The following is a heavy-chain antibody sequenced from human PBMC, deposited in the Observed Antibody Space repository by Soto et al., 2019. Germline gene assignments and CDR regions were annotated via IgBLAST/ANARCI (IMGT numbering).Heavy chain of an antibody. D-gene: IGHD2-2*01. V-gene: IGHV1-69*02. CDR3: ANTVVPAAIEDYYYYYYMDV. CDR2: IIPILGIA. J-gene: IGHJ6*03. Sequence: SVKVSCKASGGTFSSYTISWVRQAPGQGLEWMGRIIPILGIANYAQKFQGRVTITADKSTSTAYMELSSLRSEDMAVYYCANTVVPAAIEDYYYYYYMDVWGKGTTVTVSS. CDR1: GGTFSSYT.